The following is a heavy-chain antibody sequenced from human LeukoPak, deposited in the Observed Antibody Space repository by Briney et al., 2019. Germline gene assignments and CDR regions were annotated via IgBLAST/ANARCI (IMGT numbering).Heavy chain of an antibody. V-gene: IGHV3-23*01. Sequence: GGSLRLSXAASGFTFSSYAMSWVGQAPGKGLEWVSGISGIGGSTYYADSVKGRFTISRDNPKSTLYLQMNSLRAEDTAVYYCANGLGIDYYYYMDVWGKGTTVTVSS. J-gene: IGHJ6*03. D-gene: IGHD7-27*01. CDR2: ISGIGGST. CDR3: ANGLGIDYYYYMDV. CDR1: GFTFSSYA.